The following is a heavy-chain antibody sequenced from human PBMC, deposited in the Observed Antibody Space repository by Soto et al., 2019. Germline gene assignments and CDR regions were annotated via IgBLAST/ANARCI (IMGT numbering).Heavy chain of an antibody. V-gene: IGHV4-59*01. D-gene: IGHD5-12*01. Sequence: SETRSRISTVSGGSISSYYWNWIRQPPGKGLEWIGYIYYSGSTNYNPSLKSRVTLSVDTSKHQFSLKVSSVTAADTAVYYCARDRDGYNYFDYWGQGTLVTVSS. CDR2: IYYSGST. J-gene: IGHJ4*02. CDR3: ARDRDGYNYFDY. CDR1: GGSISSYY.